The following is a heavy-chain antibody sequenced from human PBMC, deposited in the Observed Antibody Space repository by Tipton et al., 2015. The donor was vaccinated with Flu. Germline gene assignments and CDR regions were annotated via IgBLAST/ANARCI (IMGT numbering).Heavy chain of an antibody. Sequence: GLVKPSETLSLTCTVSGGSISSYYWSWIRQPPGKGLEWIGDINHGGSTHYNPSLKSRVTISLDTSKNQFSLNLTSVTAADTASYFCARGRKVWGQGTLVTVSS. J-gene: IGHJ4*02. V-gene: IGHV4-59*12. CDR1: GGSISSYY. CDR3: ARGRKV. CDR2: INHGGST.